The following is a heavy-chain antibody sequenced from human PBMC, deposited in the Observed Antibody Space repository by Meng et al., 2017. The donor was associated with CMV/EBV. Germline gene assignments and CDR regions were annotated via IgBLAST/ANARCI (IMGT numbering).Heavy chain of an antibody. CDR3: VRSSGWSLFDY. D-gene: IGHD6-19*01. J-gene: IGHJ4*02. CDR2: VNSNNDAT. V-gene: IGHV1-2*02. Sequence: VRLFQTEASMKKPGASVKVSCTTPGFTFSDYYLHLVRQAPGQVLEWIGWVNSNNDATNYARKFQGRVSMTRDTSISTAHMELSRLMSDYTAVYDCVRSSGWSLFDYWGQGTLVTVAS. CDR1: GFTFSDYY.